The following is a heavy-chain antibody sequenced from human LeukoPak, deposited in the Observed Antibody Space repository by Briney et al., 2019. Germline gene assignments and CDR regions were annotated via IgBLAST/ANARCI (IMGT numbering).Heavy chain of an antibody. V-gene: IGHV3-30-3*01. J-gene: IGHJ4*02. CDR2: ISYDGSNR. CDR1: GFTFSSYA. Sequence: QAGGSLRLSCAASGFTFSSYAMHWVRQAPGKGLEWVAVISYDGSNRYYADSVKGRFTISRDNSKNTLYLQMNSLRAEDTAVYYCARGITLWGQGTLVTVSS. CDR3: ARGITL. D-gene: IGHD1-20*01.